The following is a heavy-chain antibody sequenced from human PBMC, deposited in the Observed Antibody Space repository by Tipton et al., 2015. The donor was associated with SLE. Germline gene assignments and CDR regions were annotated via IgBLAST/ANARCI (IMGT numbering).Heavy chain of an antibody. V-gene: IGHV4-30-4*08. D-gene: IGHD2-2*02. CDR3: ARGVVPLAIAYWYFDL. CDR1: GGSISNGRYF. CDR2: IDSSGGT. Sequence: TLSLTCTVSGGSISNGRYFWSWIRQPPGKGLEWIAYIDSSGGTYYSPSLESRLRISADTSKNQFSLKLNSVSAADTAVYFCARGVVPLAIAYWYFDLWGRGSLVTVSS. J-gene: IGHJ2*01.